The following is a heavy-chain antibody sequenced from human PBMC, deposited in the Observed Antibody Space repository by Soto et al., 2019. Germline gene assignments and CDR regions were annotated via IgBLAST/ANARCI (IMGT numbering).Heavy chain of an antibody. V-gene: IGHV4-30-4*01. D-gene: IGHD6-13*01. CDR3: ARDSSSWTFDY. CDR1: GGSISSGDYY. J-gene: IGHJ4*02. Sequence: SETLSLTCTVSGGSISSGDYYWSWIRQPPGKGLEWIGYIYYSGSTYYNPSLKSRVTISVDTSKNQFSLKLSSVTAADTAVYYCARDSSSWTFDYWGQGTLVTVSS. CDR2: IYYSGST.